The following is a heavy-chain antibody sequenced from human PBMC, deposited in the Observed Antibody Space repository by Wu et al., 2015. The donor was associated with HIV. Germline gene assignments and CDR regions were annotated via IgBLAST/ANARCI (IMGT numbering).Heavy chain of an antibody. J-gene: IGHJ5*02. CDR3: AGGILVRGSERWFDP. D-gene: IGHD1-1*01. V-gene: IGHV1-69*05. CDR2: IIPVFGTT. Sequence: QVQLVQSGAEVKKPGSSVNVSCQAFGGTFSGYAVNWVRQAPGQGLEWMGGIIPVFGTTSYAQKFRGRVTITTDASTNTAYMELTGLQSADTAVYYCAGGILVRGSERWFDPWGQGTLVTVSS. CDR1: GGTFSGYA.